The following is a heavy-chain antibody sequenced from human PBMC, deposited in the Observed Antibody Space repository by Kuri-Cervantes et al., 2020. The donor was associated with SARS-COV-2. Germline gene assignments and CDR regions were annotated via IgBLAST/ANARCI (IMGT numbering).Heavy chain of an antibody. Sequence: GESLKISCAASGFTFSSYAMSWVRQAPGKGLEWVSAISGSGGSTYYADSVKGQSTISRDNSKNTLYLQMNSLRAEDTAVYYCAKDQWELLGGGYWGQGTLVTVSS. CDR3: AKDQWELLGGGY. V-gene: IGHV3-23*01. D-gene: IGHD1-26*01. CDR1: GFTFSSYA. J-gene: IGHJ4*02. CDR2: ISGSGGST.